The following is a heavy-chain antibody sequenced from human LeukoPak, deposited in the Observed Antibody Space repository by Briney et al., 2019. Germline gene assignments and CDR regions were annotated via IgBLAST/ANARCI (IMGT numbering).Heavy chain of an antibody. CDR3: ARAEGEDARYSSSQSDY. CDR2: ISYDGTSK. V-gene: IGHV3-30-3*01. CDR1: GFIFSNYV. Sequence: GGSLRLSCAASGFIFSNYVMHWVRQAPGKGLEWVAVISYDGTSKYSADSVKGRFTISRDNSKNTLFLQMNSLRAEDTAVYYCARAEGEDARYSSSQSDYWGQGTLVTVSS. D-gene: IGHD6-13*01. J-gene: IGHJ4*02.